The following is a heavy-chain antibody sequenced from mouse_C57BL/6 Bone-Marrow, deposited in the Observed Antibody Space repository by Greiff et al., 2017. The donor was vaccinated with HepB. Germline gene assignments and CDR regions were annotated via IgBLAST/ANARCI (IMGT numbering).Heavy chain of an antibody. J-gene: IGHJ3*01. CDR1: GYTFTSYW. CDR3: TRYYYGSGAY. V-gene: IGHV1-5*01. CDR2: IYPGNSDT. D-gene: IGHD1-1*01. Sequence: VHVKQSGTVLARPGASVKMSCKTSGYTFTSYWMHWVKQRPGQGLEWIGAIYPGNSDTSYNQKFKGKAKLTPVTSASTAYMELSSLTNEDSAVYYCTRYYYGSGAYWGQGTLVTVSA.